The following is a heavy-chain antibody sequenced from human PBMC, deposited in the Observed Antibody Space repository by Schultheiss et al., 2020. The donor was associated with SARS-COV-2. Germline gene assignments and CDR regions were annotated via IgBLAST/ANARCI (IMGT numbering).Heavy chain of an antibody. D-gene: IGHD5-24*01. CDR1: GGSISSSSYY. V-gene: IGHV4-39*01. CDR2: IYYSGST. Sequence: SQTLSLTCTVSGGSISSSSYYWGWIRQPPGKGLEWIGSIYYSGSTYYNPSLKSRVTISVDTSKNQFSLKLSSVTAADTAVYYCARLKRWLQFSAIDYWGQGTLVTAPQ. CDR3: ARLKRWLQFSAIDY. J-gene: IGHJ4*02.